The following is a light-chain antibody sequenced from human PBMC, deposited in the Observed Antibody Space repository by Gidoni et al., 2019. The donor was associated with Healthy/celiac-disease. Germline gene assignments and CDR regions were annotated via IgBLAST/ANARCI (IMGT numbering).Light chain of an antibody. V-gene: IGKV1-5*03. CDR1: QSISSW. CDR3: QQYNSYSWT. J-gene: IGKJ1*01. CDR2: KAS. Sequence: DIQMTQSPSTLSASVGDRVTITCRASQSISSWLAWYQQKPGKAPKLLIYKASSLDCGVPSRFSGSGSGTEFTLTISSLQPDDFATYYCQQYNSYSWTFGQGTKVEIK.